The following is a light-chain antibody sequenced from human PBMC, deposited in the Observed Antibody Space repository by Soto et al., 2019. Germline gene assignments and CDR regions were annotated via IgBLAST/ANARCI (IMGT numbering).Light chain of an antibody. V-gene: IGKV3-20*01. CDR2: DAS. J-gene: IGKJ4*01. CDR3: QQYGSSPLT. Sequence: EIVLTQSPGTLSLSPGETATLSCRASQSVRSNYLAWYQQKPGQAPRFLIYDASSRATGIPNRFSGSGSGTDFTLTISRLEPEDFAVYYCQQYGSSPLTFGGGTKVELK. CDR1: QSVRSNY.